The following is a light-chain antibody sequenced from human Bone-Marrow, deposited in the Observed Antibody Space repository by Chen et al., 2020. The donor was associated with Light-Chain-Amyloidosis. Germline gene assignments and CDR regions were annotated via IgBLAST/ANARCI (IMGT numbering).Light chain of an antibody. CDR2: RDT. J-gene: IGLJ2*01. CDR3: QSADSSGTYEVI. V-gene: IGLV3-25*03. Sequence: SYELTHPPSVSGSPAPTARFTCSGDDLPTKYAYWYQQKPGQAPVLVIHRDTERPSGISERFSGSSSGTTDTLTISGVQAEDEADYHCQSADSSGTYEVIFGGGTKLTVL. CDR1: DLPTKY.